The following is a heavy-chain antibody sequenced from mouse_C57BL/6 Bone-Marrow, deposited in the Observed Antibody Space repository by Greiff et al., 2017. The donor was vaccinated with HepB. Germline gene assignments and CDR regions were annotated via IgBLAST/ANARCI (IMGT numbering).Heavy chain of an antibody. CDR1: GFTFSSYT. J-gene: IGHJ2*01. Sequence: DVMLVESGGGLVKPGGSLKLSCAASGFTFSSYTMSWVRQTPEKRLEWVATISSGGGNTYYPESVKGRFTISRDNAKNSLYLQMSSLRSEDTALYYCVRGGNFDYWGQGTTLTVSS. CDR2: ISSGGGNT. CDR3: VRGGNFDY. V-gene: IGHV5-9*03.